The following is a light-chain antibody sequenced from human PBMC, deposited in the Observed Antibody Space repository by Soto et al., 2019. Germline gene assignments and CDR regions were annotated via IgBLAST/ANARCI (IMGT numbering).Light chain of an antibody. CDR2: GAS. V-gene: IGKV3-20*01. CDR1: QSVSTS. CDR3: QQYGSSGT. J-gene: IGKJ1*01. Sequence: EIVLTQSPGTLSLSPGERATLSCGASQSVSTSLAWYQQKPGQAPRLLIYGASSRATGIPDRFSGSGSGTDFALTISRLEPEDFAVYYCQQYGSSGTFGQGTKVDI.